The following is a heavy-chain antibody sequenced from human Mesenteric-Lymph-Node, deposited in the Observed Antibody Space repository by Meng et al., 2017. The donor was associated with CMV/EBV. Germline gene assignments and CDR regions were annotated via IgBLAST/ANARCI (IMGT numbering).Heavy chain of an antibody. CDR3: ARGPTGYGLDI. D-gene: IGHD5-18*01. CDR2: IMPPGGSA. V-gene: IGHV1-46*01. J-gene: IGHJ3*02. Sequence: ASVKVSCKSSGYNFIGYYIHWVRQSPGQGLEWMGMIMPPGGSARLAQKFRGRVTMSRDTATSSVYMEMSSLTSEDTAMYFCARGPTGYGLDIWGQGTRVTVSS. CDR1: GYNFIGYY.